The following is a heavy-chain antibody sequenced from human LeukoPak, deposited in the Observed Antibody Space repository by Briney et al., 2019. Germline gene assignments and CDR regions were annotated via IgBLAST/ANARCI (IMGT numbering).Heavy chain of an antibody. J-gene: IGHJ3*02. CDR3: ATNPRTDFDI. D-gene: IGHD1-1*01. Sequence: GGSLRLSCTASGFIISNYYIHWVRQAPGKGPVWVARITSDGSGTNYADSVKGRFTISRDNAKNTVYLQMNRLRAEDTAVYYCATNPRTDFDIWGQGTMVTVSS. CDR1: GFIISNYY. V-gene: IGHV3-74*01. CDR2: ITSDGSGT.